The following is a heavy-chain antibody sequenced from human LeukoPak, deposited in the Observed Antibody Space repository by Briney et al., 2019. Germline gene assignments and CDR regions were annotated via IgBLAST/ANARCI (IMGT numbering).Heavy chain of an antibody. D-gene: IGHD6-19*01. Sequence: SETLSLTCTVSGGSISSYYWSWIRQPPGKGLEWIGYIYYSGSTNHNPSLKSRVTISVDTSKNQFSLKLSSVTAADTAVYYCARVASGWFDYWGQGTLVTVSS. J-gene: IGHJ4*02. CDR1: GGSISSYY. CDR2: IYYSGST. CDR3: ARVASGWFDY. V-gene: IGHV4-59*01.